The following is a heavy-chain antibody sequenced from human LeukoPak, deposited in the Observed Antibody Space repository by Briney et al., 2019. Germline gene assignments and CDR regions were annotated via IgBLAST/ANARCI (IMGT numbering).Heavy chain of an antibody. CDR3: AKDWGPSLFGMVDY. J-gene: IGHJ4*02. CDR1: GFPFSSYG. V-gene: IGHV3-30*18. D-gene: IGHD3-16*01. Sequence: GGSLRLSCAASGFPFSSYGMHWVRQTPGKGLEWVTFISSDGSNKYYADSVKGRFTVSRDTSQNTLYLQLDSLTTDDTAVYYGAKDWGPSLFGMVDYWGQGTLVTVSS. CDR2: ISSDGSNK.